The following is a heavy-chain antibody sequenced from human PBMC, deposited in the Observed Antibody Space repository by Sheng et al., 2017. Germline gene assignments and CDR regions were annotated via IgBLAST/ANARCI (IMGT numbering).Heavy chain of an antibody. CDR2: IKQDGSEK. V-gene: IGHV3-7*01. D-gene: IGHD5-18*01. CDR3: AKYGYGYGRPLEY. CDR1: GFTFSSCW. Sequence: EVQLVESGGGLVQPGESLRLSCAASGFTFSSCWMMWVRQAPGKGLECVANIKQDGSEKYCVDSVKGRFTISRDNAKNSLYLQLNSLRAEDTAVYYCAKYGYGYGRPLEYWGQGTLVTVSS. J-gene: IGHJ4*02.